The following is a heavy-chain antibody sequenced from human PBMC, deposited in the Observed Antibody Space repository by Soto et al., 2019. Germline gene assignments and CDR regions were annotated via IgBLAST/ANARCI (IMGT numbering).Heavy chain of an antibody. CDR2: IIPIFGTA. Sequence: SVKVSCKASGGTFSSYAISWVRQAPGQGLEWMGGIIPIFGTANYAQKFQGRVTITADKSTSTAYMELSSLRSEDTAVYYCARVGPAAAGTYGADYYYYGMDVWGQGTTVTVSS. J-gene: IGHJ6*02. D-gene: IGHD6-13*01. CDR1: GGTFSSYA. V-gene: IGHV1-69*06. CDR3: ARVGPAAAGTYGADYYYYGMDV.